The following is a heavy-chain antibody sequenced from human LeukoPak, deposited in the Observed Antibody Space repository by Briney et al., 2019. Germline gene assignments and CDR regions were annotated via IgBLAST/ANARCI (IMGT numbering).Heavy chain of an antibody. CDR2: LSNTGIDT. CDR1: GFTFSSYW. Sequence: GGSLRLSCAASGFTFSSYWMSWSRKAQGRGREWAPTLSNTGIDTYYAGSVKGRFTISRDNYENTLFLQMNYLRAEDTAIYYCAKVPYSDYGSGRPPFMDVWGQGTTVAVS. J-gene: IGHJ6*02. D-gene: IGHD3-10*01. CDR3: AKVPYSDYGSGRPPFMDV. V-gene: IGHV3-23*01.